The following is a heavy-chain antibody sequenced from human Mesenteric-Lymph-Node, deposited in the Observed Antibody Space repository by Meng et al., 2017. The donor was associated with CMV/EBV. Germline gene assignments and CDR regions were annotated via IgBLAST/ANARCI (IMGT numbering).Heavy chain of an antibody. CDR2: INHSGST. CDR3: ARGGPTIFCSSTSCYYNWFDP. Sequence: FSGYDWSWIRQPPGKGLEWIGEINHSGSTNYNPSPKSRVTISVDTSKNQFSLKLSSVTAADTAVYYCARGGPTIFCSSTSCYYNWFDPWGQGTLVTVSS. J-gene: IGHJ5*02. V-gene: IGHV4-34*01. CDR1: FSGYD. D-gene: IGHD2-2*01.